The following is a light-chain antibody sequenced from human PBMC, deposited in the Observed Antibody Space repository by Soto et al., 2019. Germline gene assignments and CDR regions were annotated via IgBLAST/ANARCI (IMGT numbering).Light chain of an antibody. CDR2: GNS. V-gene: IGLV1-40*01. CDR3: QSYNSSLSGVV. Sequence: QSVLTQPPSVSGAPGQRVTVSCTGSSSNIGAGYDVHWYQQLPGTAPKLLIYGNSNRPSAVPDRFSGSKSGTSASRAITGRQGEDEADYYCQSYNSSLSGVVFGGGTKHTVL. CDR1: SSNIGAGYD. J-gene: IGLJ2*01.